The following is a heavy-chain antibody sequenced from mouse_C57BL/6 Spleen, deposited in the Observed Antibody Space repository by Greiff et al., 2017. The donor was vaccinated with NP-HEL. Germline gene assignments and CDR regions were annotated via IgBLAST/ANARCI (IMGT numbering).Heavy chain of an antibody. Sequence: EVHLVESGGGLVKPGASLKLSCAASGFTFSDYGMHWVRQAPEKGLEWVAYISSGSSTIYYADTVKGRFTISRDNAKNTLFLQMTSLRSEDTAMYYCARNHYYGSRGYWYFDVWGTGTTVTVSS. J-gene: IGHJ1*03. CDR2: ISSGSSTI. D-gene: IGHD1-1*01. V-gene: IGHV5-17*01. CDR1: GFTFSDYG. CDR3: ARNHYYGSRGYWYFDV.